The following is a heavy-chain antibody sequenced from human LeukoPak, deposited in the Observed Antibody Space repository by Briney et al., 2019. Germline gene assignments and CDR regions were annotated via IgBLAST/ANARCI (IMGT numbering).Heavy chain of an antibody. Sequence: ASVEVSCKASGYTFTSYYMHWVRQAPGQGLEWMGVINPSGGSTSYAQKFKGRVTMTRDTSTNTVHMELSSLRSEDTAVYYCARGGNYQGLVYYYYYMDVWGKGATVTVSS. V-gene: IGHV1-46*01. CDR3: ARGGNYQGLVYYYYYMDV. J-gene: IGHJ6*03. CDR2: INPSGGST. D-gene: IGHD3/OR15-3a*01. CDR1: GYTFTSYY.